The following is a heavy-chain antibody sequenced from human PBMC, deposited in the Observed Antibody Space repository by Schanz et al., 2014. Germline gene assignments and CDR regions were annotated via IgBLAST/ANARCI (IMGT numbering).Heavy chain of an antibody. CDR2: ITYSGGT. CDR1: GGSISSYY. D-gene: IGHD2-2*01. Sequence: QVQLQESGPGLVRPSETLSLTCTVSGGSISSYYWSWIRQSPGKGPEWIGSITYSGGTNHNASLKRRVTISVATAKNQFSLKVTSVTAADTAIYYCARVHSTSLERGSHYYMDVWGKGTTVTVSS. CDR3: ARVHSTSLERGSHYYMDV. J-gene: IGHJ6*03. V-gene: IGHV4-59*01.